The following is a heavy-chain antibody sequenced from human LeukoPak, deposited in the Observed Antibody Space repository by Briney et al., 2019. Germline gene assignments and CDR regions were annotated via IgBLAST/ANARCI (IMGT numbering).Heavy chain of an antibody. V-gene: IGHV4-30-2*01. J-gene: IGHJ4*02. CDR3: ARVARWGYYFDY. CDR1: GGSISSGGYP. Sequence: SETLSLTCAVSGGSISSGGYPWSWIRQPPGKGLEWIGYIYHSGTTYCNPSLKSRVTISIDRSKNQFSLKLSSVTAADTAVYYCARVARWGYYFDYWGQGTLVTVSS. CDR2: IYHSGTT. D-gene: IGHD1-26*01.